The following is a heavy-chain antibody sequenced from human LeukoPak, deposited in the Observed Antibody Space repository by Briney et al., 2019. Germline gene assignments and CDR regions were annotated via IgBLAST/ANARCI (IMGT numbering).Heavy chain of an antibody. CDR3: AKGGVVGAGVGDYYYMDV. CDR1: GVSISSSNSY. CDR2: IYYSGNT. J-gene: IGHJ6*03. V-gene: IGHV4-39*01. D-gene: IGHD1-26*01. Sequence: SETLSLTCTVSGVSISSSNSYWGWIRQPPGKGLEWIGSIYYSGNTYYNASLKSQVSISIDTSKNQFSLRLTSVTAADTAVYYCAKGGVVGAGVGDYYYMDVWGKGTTVTVSS.